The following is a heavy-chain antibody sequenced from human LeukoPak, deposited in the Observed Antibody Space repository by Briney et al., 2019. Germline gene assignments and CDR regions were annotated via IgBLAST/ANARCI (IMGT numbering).Heavy chain of an antibody. D-gene: IGHD3-10*01. CDR3: AKGDTVFRGGPDY. Sequence: GGSLRLSCAASGFKFNSFSMNWVRQAPGKGLEWLSYISDSSRTIYYADSVKGRFTISRDDSQNTLYLQLNSLRAEDTAFYYCAKGDTVFRGGPDYWGQGTLVTVSS. CDR1: GFKFNSFS. CDR2: ISDSSRTI. V-gene: IGHV3-48*04. J-gene: IGHJ4*02.